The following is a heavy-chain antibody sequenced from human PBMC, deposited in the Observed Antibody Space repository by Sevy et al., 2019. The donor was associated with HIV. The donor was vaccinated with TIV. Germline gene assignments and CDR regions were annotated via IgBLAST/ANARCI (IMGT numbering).Heavy chain of an antibody. CDR1: GYTFTSYG. D-gene: IGHD1-20*01. Sequence: ASVEVSCKASGYTFTSYGISWVRQAPGQGLEWMGWISAYNGNTNYAQKLQGRVTMTTDTSTSTAYMELRSLRSDDTAVYYCARQGPLNNRYYYYYGMDVWGQGTTVTVSS. V-gene: IGHV1-18*01. CDR2: ISAYNGNT. CDR3: ARQGPLNNRYYYYYGMDV. J-gene: IGHJ6*02.